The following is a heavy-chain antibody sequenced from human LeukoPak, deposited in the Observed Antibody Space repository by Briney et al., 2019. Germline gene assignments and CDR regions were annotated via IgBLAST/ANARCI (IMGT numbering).Heavy chain of an antibody. D-gene: IGHD1-26*01. CDR3: ASAIVGATFYYYGMDV. Sequence: GGSLRLSCSASRFTFSSYWMHWVRQAPGKGLVWVSRINSDGSSTSYADSVKGRFTISRDNAKNTLYLQMNSLRAEDTAVYYCASAIVGATFYYYGMDVWGQGTTVTVSS. V-gene: IGHV3-74*01. J-gene: IGHJ6*02. CDR2: INSDGSST. CDR1: RFTFSSYW.